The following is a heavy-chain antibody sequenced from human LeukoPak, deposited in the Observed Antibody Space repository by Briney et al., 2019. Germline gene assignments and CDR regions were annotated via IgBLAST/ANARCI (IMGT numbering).Heavy chain of an antibody. CDR2: ISSSSSTI. CDR3: ARGKDGYTFDD. Sequence: GGSLRLSCAASGFTFSSYSMNWVRQAPGKGLEWVSYISSSSSTIYYADSVKGRFTISRDNAKNSLYLQMNSLRAEDTAVYYCARGKDGYTFDDWGQGTLVTVSS. V-gene: IGHV3-48*01. CDR1: GFTFSSYS. J-gene: IGHJ4*02. D-gene: IGHD5-24*01.